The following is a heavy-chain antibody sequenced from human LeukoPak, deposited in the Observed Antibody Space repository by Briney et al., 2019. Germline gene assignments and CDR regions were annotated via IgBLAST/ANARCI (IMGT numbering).Heavy chain of an antibody. Sequence: ASVNVSFTASGYTFTSYDINWVRQATGQGLEWMGWMNPNSGNTGYAQKFQGRVTMTRNTSISTAYMELSSLRSEDTAVYYCARGGFSSTSCCYYYYGMDVWGQGTTVTVSS. J-gene: IGHJ6*02. CDR2: MNPNSGNT. CDR3: ARGGFSSTSCCYYYYGMDV. V-gene: IGHV1-8*01. D-gene: IGHD2-2*01. CDR1: GYTFTSYD.